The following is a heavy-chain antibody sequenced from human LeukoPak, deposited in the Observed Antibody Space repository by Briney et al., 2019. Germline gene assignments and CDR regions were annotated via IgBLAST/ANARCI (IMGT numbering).Heavy chain of an antibody. CDR1: GLTASSNY. V-gene: IGHV3-66*01. CDR3: ARWGSLNVDY. J-gene: IGHJ4*02. Sequence: GGSLRLSCAASGLTASSNYMSWVRQAPGKGLEWVSVIYSSGSTYYADSVKGRFTISRDNSKNTLYLQTNSLRVEDTAVYYCARWGSLNVDYWGQGTLVTVSS. D-gene: IGHD3-16*01. CDR2: IYSSGST.